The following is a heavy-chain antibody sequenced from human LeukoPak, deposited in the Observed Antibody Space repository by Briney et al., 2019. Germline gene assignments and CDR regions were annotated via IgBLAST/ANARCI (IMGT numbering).Heavy chain of an antibody. J-gene: IGHJ6*03. CDR1: GDSISTYY. CDR3: ARLLGGDPYYMDV. Sequence: SETLSLTCTFSGDSISTYYWSWIRQPPGKGLEWIGYIYYSGSTDYNPSLKSRVTISVDTSKNQFSLRLNSVTAADTAVYYCARLLGGDPYYMDVWGKGTTVTVSS. CDR2: IYYSGST. D-gene: IGHD3-3*01. V-gene: IGHV4-59*01.